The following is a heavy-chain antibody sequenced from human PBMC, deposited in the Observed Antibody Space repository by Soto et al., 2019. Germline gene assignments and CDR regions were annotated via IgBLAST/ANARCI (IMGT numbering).Heavy chain of an antibody. V-gene: IGHV1-2*04. J-gene: IGHJ4*02. CDR2: INPNSGGT. CDR3: ARGPDIVVVVAATTGFDY. D-gene: IGHD2-15*01. CDR1: GYTFTGYY. Sequence: QVQLVQSGAEVKKPGASVKVSCKASGYTFTGYYMHCVRQAPVQGLEWMGWINPNSGGTNYAQKFQVWVTMTRDTSISAAYMELSRLRSDDTAVYYCARGPDIVVVVAATTGFDYWGQGTLVTVSS.